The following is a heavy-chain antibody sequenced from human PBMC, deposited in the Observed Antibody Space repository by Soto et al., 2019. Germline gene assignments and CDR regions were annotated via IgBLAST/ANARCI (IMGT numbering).Heavy chain of an antibody. CDR1: GFTFSSYG. CDR3: ARVSMVYARSPRGMDV. V-gene: IGHV3-33*01. CDR2: IWYDGSNK. D-gene: IGHD2-8*01. J-gene: IGHJ6*02. Sequence: QVQLVEAGGGVVQPGRSLRLSCAASGFTFSSYGMHWVRQAPGKLLEWVAVIWYDGSNKYYADSVKGRFTISRDNSKNTLYLQMNSLRAEDTAVYYCARVSMVYARSPRGMDVWGQGTTVTVSS.